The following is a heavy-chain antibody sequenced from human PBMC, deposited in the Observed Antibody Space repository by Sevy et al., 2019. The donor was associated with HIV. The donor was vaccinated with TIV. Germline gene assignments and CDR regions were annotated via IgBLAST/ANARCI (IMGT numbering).Heavy chain of an antibody. Sequence: ASVKVSCKASGYTFTSYAMNWVRQAPGQGLEWMGWINTNTGNPTYAQGFTGRFVFSLDTSVSTAYLQISSLKAEDTVVYYCARGADITIFGVDDYWGQGTLVTVSS. CDR3: ARGADITIFGVDDY. CDR2: INTNTGNP. J-gene: IGHJ4*02. V-gene: IGHV7-4-1*02. CDR1: GYTFTSYA. D-gene: IGHD3-3*01.